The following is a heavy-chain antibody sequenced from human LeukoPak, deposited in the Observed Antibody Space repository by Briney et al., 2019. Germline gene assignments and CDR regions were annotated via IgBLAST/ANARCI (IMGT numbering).Heavy chain of an antibody. CDR3: AKDLGQWLVNWDY. CDR1: GFTFSSYG. D-gene: IGHD6-19*01. CDR2: IRSDGINK. J-gene: IGHJ4*02. Sequence: PGGSLRLSCAASGFTFSSYGMHWVRQAPGKGLEWVAFIRSDGINKYYADSVKGRFTISRDNSKNTLYLQMNSLRAEDTALYYCAKDLGQWLVNWDYWGQGTLVTVSS. V-gene: IGHV3-30*02.